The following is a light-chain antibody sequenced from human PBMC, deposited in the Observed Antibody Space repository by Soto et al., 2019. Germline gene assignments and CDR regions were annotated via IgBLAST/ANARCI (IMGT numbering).Light chain of an antibody. V-gene: IGKV1-39*01. CDR1: QSISSS. Sequence: DIQMTQSPSSLSASVGDRVTITCRASQSISSSLNMYQQKPGKAPDLLIYAASNLQSGVPSRFSGSGSGKDFTLTISSLQPEDFATYYCQQSYSSPHMYTFGQGTKLEIK. J-gene: IGKJ2*01. CDR3: QQSYSSPHMYT. CDR2: AAS.